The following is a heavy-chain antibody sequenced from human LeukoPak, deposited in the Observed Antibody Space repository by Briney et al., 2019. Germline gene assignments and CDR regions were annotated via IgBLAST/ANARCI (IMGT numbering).Heavy chain of an antibody. V-gene: IGHV3-48*02. CDR2: ISITSRTT. CDR3: ATEKAFAFDI. CDR1: GFTFSDYA. Sequence: GGSLRLSCSASGFTFSDYAVHWVRQAPGKGLQWVSYISITSRTTNYADSVKGRFTISRDSAKNSLYLQMNSLRDEDTAVYYCATEKAFAFDIWGQGTVVTVSS. J-gene: IGHJ3*02.